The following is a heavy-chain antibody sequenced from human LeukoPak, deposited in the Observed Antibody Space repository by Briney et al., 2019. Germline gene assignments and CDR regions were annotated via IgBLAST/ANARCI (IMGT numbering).Heavy chain of an antibody. CDR1: GGSISSGGYY. J-gene: IGHJ3*02. V-gene: IGHV4-31*03. Sequence: PSETLSLTCTVSGGSISSGGYYWSWIRQHPGKGLEWIGYIYYSGSTYYNPSLKSRVTISVDTSRNQFSLKLSSVTAADTAVYYCARGPGRVATTATGSFDIWGQGTVVTVSS. CDR3: ARGPGRVATTATGSFDI. D-gene: IGHD1-1*01. CDR2: IYYSGST.